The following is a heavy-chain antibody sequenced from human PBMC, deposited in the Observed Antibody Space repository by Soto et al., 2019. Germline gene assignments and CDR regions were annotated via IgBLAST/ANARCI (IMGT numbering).Heavy chain of an antibody. CDR3: ALTPGSGWYEFWFDP. Sequence: GASVKVSCKASGGTFSSYAISWVRQAPGQGLEWMGGIIPIFGTANYAQKFQGRVTITADKSTSTAHMELSSLRSEDTAVYYCALTPGSGWYEFWFDPWGQGTLVTVSS. CDR2: IIPIFGTA. V-gene: IGHV1-69*06. J-gene: IGHJ5*02. CDR1: GGTFSSYA. D-gene: IGHD6-19*01.